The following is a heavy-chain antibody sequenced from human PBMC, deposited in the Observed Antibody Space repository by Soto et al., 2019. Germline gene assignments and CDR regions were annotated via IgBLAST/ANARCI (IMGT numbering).Heavy chain of an antibody. Sequence: QVQLVESGGGVVQPGRSLRLSCVASGLTFSSYAMHWVRQAPGKGLEWVAVISYDGSDKNYADSVKGRFTVSRDNSKNTLYLNVNTLRAEDTAVYYCAIEESSPIAAAWDYYGMDVWGQGTTVTVS. CDR2: ISYDGSDK. CDR3: AIEESSPIAAAWDYYGMDV. V-gene: IGHV3-30-3*01. J-gene: IGHJ6*02. D-gene: IGHD6-13*01. CDR1: GLTFSSYA.